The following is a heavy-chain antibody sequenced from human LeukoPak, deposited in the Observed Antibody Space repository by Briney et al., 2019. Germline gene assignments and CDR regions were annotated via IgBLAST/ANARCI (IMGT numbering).Heavy chain of an antibody. CDR2: ITGSGATT. V-gene: IGHV3-23*01. CDR1: GFTFSSYS. Sequence: GGSLRLSCAASGFTFSSYSMNWVRQAPGKGLEWVSGITGSGATTYYADSVKGRFTISRDNSKNTLYLQMNSLRAEDTAVYYCARQQLVRFGRYYFDYWGQGTLVTVSS. D-gene: IGHD6-13*01. CDR3: ARQQLVRFGRYYFDY. J-gene: IGHJ4*02.